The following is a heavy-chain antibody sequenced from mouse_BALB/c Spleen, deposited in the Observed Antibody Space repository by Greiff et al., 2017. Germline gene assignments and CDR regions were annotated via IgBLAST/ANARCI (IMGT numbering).Heavy chain of an antibody. V-gene: IGHV1-69*02. Sequence: QVQLQQSGAELVKPGAPVKLSCKASGYTFTSYWMNWVKQRPGRGLEWIGRIDPSDSETHYNQKFKDKATLTVDKSSSTAYIQLSSLTSEDSAVYYCAREYGNWFAYWGQGTLVTVSA. J-gene: IGHJ3*01. CDR1: GYTFTSYW. CDR3: AREYGNWFAY. D-gene: IGHD2-10*02. CDR2: IDPSDSET.